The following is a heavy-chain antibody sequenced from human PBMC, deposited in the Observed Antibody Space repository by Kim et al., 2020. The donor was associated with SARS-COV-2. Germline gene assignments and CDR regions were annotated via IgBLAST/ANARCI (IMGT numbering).Heavy chain of an antibody. D-gene: IGHD5-12*01. CDR2: INYNGYT. J-gene: IGHJ4*01. Sequence: SETLSLTCAVYGASFSDFFWRWVRQPPGKGLEWMGDINYNGYTNYNLSFKRRVTISLDTSKSQSSLKLTSVTAADKATFYCAGWDRDYSSDGRNNDYWG. V-gene: IGHV4-34*01. CDR3: AGWDRDYSSDGRNNDY. CDR1: GASFSDFF.